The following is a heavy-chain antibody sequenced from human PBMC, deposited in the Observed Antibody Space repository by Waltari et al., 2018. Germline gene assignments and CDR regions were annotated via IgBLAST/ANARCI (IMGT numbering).Heavy chain of an antibody. Sequence: EMQLLASGGGLAQQGGSVRVSCAASGCPLTSYTLNGVRQAPGGGLEWLSLLRGSGLIDSADPVKGRFTISRDTSKNTVYLQMDSLRAEDTAVYYCAKDEGNRRAPTFGMDVWGRGTTVIVS. CDR3: AKDEGNRRAPTFGMDV. J-gene: IGHJ6*02. V-gene: IGHV3-23*01. D-gene: IGHD3-10*01. CDR2: LRGSGLI. CDR1: GCPLTSYT.